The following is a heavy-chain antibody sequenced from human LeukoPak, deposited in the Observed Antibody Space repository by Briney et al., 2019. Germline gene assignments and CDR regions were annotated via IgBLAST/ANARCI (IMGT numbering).Heavy chain of an antibody. J-gene: IGHJ5*02. V-gene: IGHV3-23*01. CDR2: ISGSGGST. CDR3: AKGGLYGDWFDP. Sequence: GGSLRLSCAASGFTFSGFAMSWVRRTPGKGLEWVSAISGSGGSTYYADSVKGRFTISRDNSKNTLYLQMNSLRAEDTAVYYCAKGGLYGDWFDPWGQGTLVTVSS. D-gene: IGHD4-17*01. CDR1: GFTFSGFA.